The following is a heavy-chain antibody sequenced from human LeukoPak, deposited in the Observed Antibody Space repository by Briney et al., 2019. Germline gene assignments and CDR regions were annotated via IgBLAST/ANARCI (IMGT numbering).Heavy chain of an antibody. D-gene: IGHD3-16*01. CDR2: MSHSGTT. V-gene: IGHV4-39*07. CDR3: ASDWAPGQGRMFDH. CDR1: GGSLISTDHH. J-gene: IGHJ4*02. Sequence: PSETLSLTCVDSGGSLISTDHHWGWIRQTPGKGLEWIGSMSHSGTTYYNPSLRSRVTMSVDTSKNYFSLQLSSVTAADTAVYFCASDWAPGQGRMFDHWGQGTLVTVSS.